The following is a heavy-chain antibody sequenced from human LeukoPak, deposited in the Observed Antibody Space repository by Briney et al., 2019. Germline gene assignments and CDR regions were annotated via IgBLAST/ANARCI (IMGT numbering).Heavy chain of an antibody. CDR2: ISGSGGST. J-gene: IGHJ4*02. V-gene: IGHV3-23*01. CDR1: GGTFSSYS. Sequence: AGSLRLSCAVSGGTFSSYSMNWIRQAPGKGLEWISAISGSGGSTYYAGSVKGRFTISRDNSKNTLYLQMNSLRAEDTAVYYCAKLGTYCGGDCYSIGMYYFDYWGQGTLVTVSS. CDR3: AKLGTYCGGDCYSIGMYYFDY. D-gene: IGHD2-21*02.